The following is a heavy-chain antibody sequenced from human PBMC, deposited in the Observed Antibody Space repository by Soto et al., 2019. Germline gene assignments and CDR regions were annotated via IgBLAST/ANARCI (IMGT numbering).Heavy chain of an antibody. V-gene: IGHV5-51*01. CDR3: ARLYCGGDCYSGYYGMDV. CDR2: IYPGDSDT. CDR1: GYSFTSYW. J-gene: IGHJ6*01. D-gene: IGHD2-21*02. Sequence: GESLKISCKGSGYSFTSYWIGWVRQMPGKGLGWMGIIYPGDSDTRYSPSFQGQVTISADKSISTAYLQWSSLKASDTAMYYCARLYCGGDCYSGYYGMDVWGQGTTVTVSS.